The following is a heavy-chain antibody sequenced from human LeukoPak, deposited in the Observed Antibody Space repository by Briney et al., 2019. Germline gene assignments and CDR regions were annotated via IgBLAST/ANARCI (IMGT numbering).Heavy chain of an antibody. V-gene: IGHV1-18*01. Sequence: GASVKVSCKASGYTFTSYGISWVRQAPGQGLEWMGWISAYNGNTNYAQKLQGRVTMTRDMSTSTVNMELSSLRSEDTAVYYCARRVYSSGWWFFDYWGQGTLVTVSS. CDR3: ARRVYSSGWWFFDY. CDR1: GYTFTSYG. J-gene: IGHJ4*02. D-gene: IGHD6-19*01. CDR2: ISAYNGNT.